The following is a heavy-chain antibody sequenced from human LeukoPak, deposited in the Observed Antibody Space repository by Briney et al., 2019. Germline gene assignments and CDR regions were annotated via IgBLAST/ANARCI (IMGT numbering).Heavy chain of an antibody. Sequence: GGSLRLSCAASGFTFSNSWMSWVRQAPGKGLEWVATIKPDGSAQYYVDSVKGRFTISRDNAKNSLYLQMNSLRAEDTAVYYCARDGSGCSGGSCYSNFDYWGQGTLVTVSS. J-gene: IGHJ4*02. CDR3: ARDGSGCSGGSCYSNFDY. CDR2: IKPDGSAQ. D-gene: IGHD2-15*01. CDR1: GFTFSNSW. V-gene: IGHV3-7*03.